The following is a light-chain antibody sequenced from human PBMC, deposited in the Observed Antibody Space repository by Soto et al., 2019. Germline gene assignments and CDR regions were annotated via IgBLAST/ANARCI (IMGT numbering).Light chain of an antibody. J-gene: IGLJ3*02. Sequence: QSALTQPRSVSGSPGQSVTISCTGTSSDVGGYKYVSWYQQHPGKAPKLMIYDVSKRPSGVPDCFSGSKSGNTASLTISGLQAEDEADYYCCSYAGSYTLKVFGGGTKLTVL. CDR3: CSYAGSYTLKV. V-gene: IGLV2-11*01. CDR1: SSDVGGYKY. CDR2: DVS.